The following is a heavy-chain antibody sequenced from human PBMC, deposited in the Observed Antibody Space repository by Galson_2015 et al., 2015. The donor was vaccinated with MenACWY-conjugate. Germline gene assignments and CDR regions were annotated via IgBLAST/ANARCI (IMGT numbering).Heavy chain of an antibody. V-gene: IGHV4-38-2*02. CDR3: ARKSGWPNFFDY. Sequence: LSLTCTVSGDFDTSNYYWGWIRQPPGKELEWSGSFHHSGSAYYNASLQSRVSTSVDTSKKQLLLKLGSVTAADTALYYCARKSGWPNFFDYWGQGILVTVSS. J-gene: IGHJ4*02. CDR2: FHHSGSA. D-gene: IGHD6-19*01. CDR1: GDFDTSNYY.